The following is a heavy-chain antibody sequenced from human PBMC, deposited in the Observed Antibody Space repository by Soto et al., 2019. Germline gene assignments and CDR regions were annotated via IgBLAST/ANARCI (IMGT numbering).Heavy chain of an antibody. D-gene: IGHD2-2*01. V-gene: IGHV4-39*02. Sequence: LSLTCTVSGGSISSSSYYWGWIRQPPGKGLEWIGSIYYSGSTYYNPSLKSRVTISVDTSKNQFSLKLSSVTAADTAVYYCARDGYAGNYYYYGMDVWGQGTTVTVSS. CDR2: IYYSGST. J-gene: IGHJ6*02. CDR3: ARDGYAGNYYYYGMDV. CDR1: GGSISSSSYY.